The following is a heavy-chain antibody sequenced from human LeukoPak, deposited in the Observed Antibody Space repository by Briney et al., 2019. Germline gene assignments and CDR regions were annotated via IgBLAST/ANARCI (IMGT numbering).Heavy chain of an antibody. V-gene: IGHV3-23*01. Sequence: PGGSLRLSCAASGFTFGSYAMSWVRQAPGKGLEWVSAISGSGGSTYYADSVKGRFTISRDNSKNTLYLQMNSLRAEDTAVYYCAKTPLVIVATTTTFDYWGQGTLVTVSS. J-gene: IGHJ4*02. CDR3: AKTPLVIVATTTTFDY. D-gene: IGHD5-12*01. CDR1: GFTFGSYA. CDR2: ISGSGGST.